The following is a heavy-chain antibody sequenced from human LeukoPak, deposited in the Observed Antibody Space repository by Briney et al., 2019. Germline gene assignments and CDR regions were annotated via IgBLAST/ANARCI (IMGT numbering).Heavy chain of an antibody. J-gene: IGHJ4*02. D-gene: IGHD5-24*01. CDR1: GFTFSSYG. V-gene: IGHV3-23*01. CDR2: ISGSGAIT. Sequence: GGSLRLSCAASGFTFSSYGMSWVRQAPGKGLDWVSTISGSGAITYYADSVKGRFTISRDTSKNTLYLQMNSLRAADTAVYYCVKSGYNRFDYWGQGALVTVSS. CDR3: VKSGYNRFDY.